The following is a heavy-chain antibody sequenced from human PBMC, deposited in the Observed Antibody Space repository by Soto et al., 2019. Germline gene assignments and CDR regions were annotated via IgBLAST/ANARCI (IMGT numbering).Heavy chain of an antibody. CDR1: GFTFSSYG. CDR3: AKDPEWGRYDFWSGYFDY. V-gene: IGHV3-30*18. J-gene: IGHJ4*02. D-gene: IGHD3-3*01. CDR2: ISYDGSNK. Sequence: QVQLVESGGGVVQPGRSLRLSCAASGFTFSSYGMHWVRQAPGKGLEWVAVISYDGSNKYYADSVKGRFTISRDNSKNTLYLQMNSLRAEDTAVYYCAKDPEWGRYDFWSGYFDYWGQGTLVIVSS.